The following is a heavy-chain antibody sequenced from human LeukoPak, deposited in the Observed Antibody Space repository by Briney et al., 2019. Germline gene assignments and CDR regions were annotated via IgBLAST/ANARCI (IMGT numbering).Heavy chain of an antibody. J-gene: IGHJ5*02. D-gene: IGHD4-11*01. CDR3: ARAAGFDYSNYWDNWFDP. V-gene: IGHV1-8*01. Sequence: ASVKVSCTASGYTFTSYDINWVRQATGQGLEWLGWMNPNSGNTGYAQKFQGRVTMTRNTSISTAYMELSSLRSEDTAVYYCARAAGFDYSNYWDNWFDPWGQGTLVTVSS. CDR1: GYTFTSYD. CDR2: MNPNSGNT.